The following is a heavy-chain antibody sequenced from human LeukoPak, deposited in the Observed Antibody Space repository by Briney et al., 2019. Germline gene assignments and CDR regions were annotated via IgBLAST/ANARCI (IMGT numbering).Heavy chain of an antibody. D-gene: IGHD6-13*01. V-gene: IGHV4-39*07. CDR3: ARIYSSSWFLNWFDP. CDR1: GGSISSSYSY. CDR2: IYYSGST. Sequence: PSETLSLTCTVSGGSISSSYSYWGWIRQPPGKGLEWIGNIYYSGSTYYNPSLKSRVTISVDTSKNQFSLKLNSVTAADTAVYYCARIYSSSWFLNWFDPWGQGTLVTVSS. J-gene: IGHJ5*02.